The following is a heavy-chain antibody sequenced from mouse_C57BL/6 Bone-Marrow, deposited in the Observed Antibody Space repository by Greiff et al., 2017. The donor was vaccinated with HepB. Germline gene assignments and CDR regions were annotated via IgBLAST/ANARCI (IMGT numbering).Heavy chain of an antibody. CDR2: ISNGGGST. Sequence: EVQVVESGGGLVQPGGSLKLSCAASGFTFSDYYMYWVRQTPEKRLEWVAYISNGGGSTYYPDTVKGRFTISRDNAKNTLYLQMSRLKSEDTAMYYCARHVVVATDYAMDYWGQGTSVTVSS. J-gene: IGHJ4*01. CDR1: GFTFSDYY. V-gene: IGHV5-12*01. CDR3: ARHVVVATDYAMDY. D-gene: IGHD1-1*01.